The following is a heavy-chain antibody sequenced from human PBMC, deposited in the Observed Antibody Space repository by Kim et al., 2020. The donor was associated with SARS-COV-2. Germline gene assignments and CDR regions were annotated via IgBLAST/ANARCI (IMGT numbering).Heavy chain of an antibody. CDR2: IYTSGST. J-gene: IGHJ4*02. CDR3: ARARYYYDSSGYYFEDY. CDR1: GGSISSGSYY. D-gene: IGHD3-22*01. Sequence: SETLSLTCTVSGGSISSGSYYWSWIRQPAGKGLEWIGRIYTSGSTNYNPSLKSRVTISVDTSKNQFSLKLSSVTAADTAVYYCARARYYYDSSGYYFEDYWGQGTLVTVSS. V-gene: IGHV4-61*02.